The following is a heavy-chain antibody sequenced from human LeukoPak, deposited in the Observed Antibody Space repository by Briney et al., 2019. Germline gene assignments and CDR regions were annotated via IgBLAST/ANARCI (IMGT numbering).Heavy chain of an antibody. CDR1: GDSLSSSTYY. CDR3: ARRDGDDYGDYTSNCFDP. CDR2: IYYNGST. Sequence: SETLSLTCTVSGDSLSSSTYYWGWLRQPPGQGLEWIANIYYNGSTYYNPSLKSRVTISVDASKNQLSLKLSSVTAADTAVYYCARRDGDDYGDYTSNCFDPWGQGTLVTVSS. V-gene: IGHV4-39*01. D-gene: IGHD4-17*01. J-gene: IGHJ5*02.